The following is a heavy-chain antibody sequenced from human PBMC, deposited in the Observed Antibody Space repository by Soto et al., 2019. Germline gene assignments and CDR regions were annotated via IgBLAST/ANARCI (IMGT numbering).Heavy chain of an antibody. CDR2: ISSSSSYI. D-gene: IGHD6-19*01. CDR3: ARDGGIAVAGTGLYAFDI. Sequence: GGSLRLSCAASGFTFSSYSMNWVRQAPGKGLEWVSSISSSSSYIYYADSVKGRFTISRDNAKNSLYLQMNSLRAEDTAVYYRARDGGIAVAGTGLYAFDIWGQGTMVTVSS. CDR1: GFTFSSYS. J-gene: IGHJ3*02. V-gene: IGHV3-21*01.